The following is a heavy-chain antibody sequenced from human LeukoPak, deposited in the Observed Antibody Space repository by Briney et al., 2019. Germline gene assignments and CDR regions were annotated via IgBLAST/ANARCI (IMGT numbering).Heavy chain of an antibody. J-gene: IGHJ4*02. V-gene: IGHV1-3*01. D-gene: IGHD3-10*01. CDR2: INAGNGNT. CDR3: ARDRGYYGSGSEFDY. CDR1: GYTFTSYA. Sequence: GASVKVSCKASGYTFTSYAMHWVRQAPGQRLEWMGWINAGNGNTKYSQKLQGRVTTTRDTSASTAYMELSSLRSEDTAVYYCARDRGYYGSGSEFDYWGQGTLVTVSS.